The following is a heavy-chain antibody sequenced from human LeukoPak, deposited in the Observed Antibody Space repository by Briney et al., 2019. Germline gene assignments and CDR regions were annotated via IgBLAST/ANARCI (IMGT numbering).Heavy chain of an antibody. Sequence: VGSLRLSCAASGFTFSSYAMSWVRQAPGKGLEWVSAISGSGGSTYYADSVKGRFTISRDNSKNTLYLQMNSLRAEDTAVYYCAKDGGRYCSGGSCPEGFDYWGQGTLVTVSS. CDR2: ISGSGGST. CDR1: GFTFSSYA. V-gene: IGHV3-23*01. CDR3: AKDGGRYCSGGSCPEGFDY. D-gene: IGHD2-15*01. J-gene: IGHJ4*02.